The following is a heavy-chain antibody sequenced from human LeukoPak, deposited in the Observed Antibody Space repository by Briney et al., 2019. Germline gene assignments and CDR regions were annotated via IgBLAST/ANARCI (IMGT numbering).Heavy chain of an antibody. J-gene: IGHJ6*03. V-gene: IGHV1-69*13. Sequence: GASVKVSCKASGYTFTSSDINWVRQAPGQGLEWMGGIIPVFDKANYAQKFQDRVTITADDSTTTAYMELSSLTSEDTAIYYCARLGHCRETNCYSDFYYMDVWGKGTTVIVSS. D-gene: IGHD2-2*02. CDR2: IIPVFDKA. CDR3: ARLGHCRETNCYSDFYYMDV. CDR1: GYTFTSSD.